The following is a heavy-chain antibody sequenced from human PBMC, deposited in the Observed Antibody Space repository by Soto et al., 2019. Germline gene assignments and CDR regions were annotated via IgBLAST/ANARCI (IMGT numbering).Heavy chain of an antibody. Sequence: QVQLVQSGAEVKKPGASVKVSCKASGYIFTGYYMHWLRQAPGQGLEWMGWFNPNSGGTKYAQKFQGRVNMTNDTSINTAYMELSGLLSDDTAVYYCARGDFDSSANYYAGWFDPWGQGTLVTVSS. D-gene: IGHD3-22*01. CDR1: GYIFTGYY. J-gene: IGHJ5*02. V-gene: IGHV1-2*02. CDR3: ARGDFDSSANYYAGWFDP. CDR2: FNPNSGGT.